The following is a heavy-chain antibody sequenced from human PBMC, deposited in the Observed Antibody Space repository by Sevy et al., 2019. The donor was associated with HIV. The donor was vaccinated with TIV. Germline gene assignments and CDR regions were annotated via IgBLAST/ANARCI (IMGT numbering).Heavy chain of an antibody. D-gene: IGHD2-2*02. CDR3: VKGARYTIPNDAFDI. CDR1: GFTFSSNA. V-gene: IGHV3-23*01. J-gene: IGHJ3*02. CDR2: ISGGGGDT. Sequence: GGSLRLSCEASGFTFSSNAMSWVRQAPGKGLEWVSGISGGGGDTFYAESVKGRFTISRDNSKNTLFLQINSLRAEDTALYYCVKGARYTIPNDAFDIWGQGTMVTVSS.